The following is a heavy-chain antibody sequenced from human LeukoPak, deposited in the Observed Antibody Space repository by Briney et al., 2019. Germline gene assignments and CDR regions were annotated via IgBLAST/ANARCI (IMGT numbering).Heavy chain of an antibody. V-gene: IGHV1-18*01. CDR3: ARDSSPDYYESSGYYGY. Sequence: ASVKVSCKGSGYTFTCYGISWVRQAPGQGLEWMGWIGASNGNTNYAQNLQGRVTMTTDTSTSTAYMELRSLRSDDTAVYYCARDSSPDYYESSGYYGYWGQGTLVTVSS. CDR2: IGASNGNT. J-gene: IGHJ4*02. D-gene: IGHD3-22*01. CDR1: GYTFTCYG.